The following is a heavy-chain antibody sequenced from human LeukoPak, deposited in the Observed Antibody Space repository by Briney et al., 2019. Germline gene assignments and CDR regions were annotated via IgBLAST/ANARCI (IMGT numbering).Heavy chain of an antibody. Sequence: SETLSLTCTVSGGSISSGSYYWSWIRQPAGKGLEWIGRIYTSGSTNYNPSLKSRVTISVDTSKNQFSLKLSSVTAADTAVYYCARGPWDGSGSLDNWFDPWGQGTLVTVSS. CDR2: IYTSGST. CDR1: GGSISSGSYY. V-gene: IGHV4-61*02. CDR3: ARGPWDGSGSLDNWFDP. J-gene: IGHJ5*02. D-gene: IGHD3-10*01.